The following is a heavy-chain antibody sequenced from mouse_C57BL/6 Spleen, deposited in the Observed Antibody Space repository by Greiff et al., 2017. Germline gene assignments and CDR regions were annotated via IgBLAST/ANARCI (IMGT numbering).Heavy chain of an antibody. CDR2: IDPANGNT. V-gene: IGHV14-3*01. D-gene: IGHD1-1*01. J-gene: IGHJ3*01. CDR3: ARQDYGSPPWFAY. CDR1: GFNIKNTY. Sequence: VQLQQSVAELVRPGASVKLSCTASGFNIKNTYMHWVKQRPEQGLEWIGRIDPANGNTKYAPKFQGKDTITADTSSNTAYLQLSSLTSEDTAIYDCARQDYGSPPWFAYWGQGTLVTVSA.